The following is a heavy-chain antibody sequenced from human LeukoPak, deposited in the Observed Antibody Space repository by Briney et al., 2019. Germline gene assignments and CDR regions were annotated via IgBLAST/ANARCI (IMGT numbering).Heavy chain of an antibody. D-gene: IGHD1-26*01. J-gene: IGHJ4*02. CDR2: ISYDGSKK. CDR3: AKEYGGTTWFDY. CDR1: GFTFSSYG. Sequence: PGGSLRLSCAASGFTFSSYGMHWVRQAPGKGLEWVAVISYDGSKKFYGDSVRGRFTISRDSSKNTLDLQMNSLRAEDTALYYCAKEYGGTTWFDYWGRGTLVTVSS. V-gene: IGHV3-30*18.